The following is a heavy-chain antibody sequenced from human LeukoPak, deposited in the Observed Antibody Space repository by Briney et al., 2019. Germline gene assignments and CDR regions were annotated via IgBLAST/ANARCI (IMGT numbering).Heavy chain of an antibody. D-gene: IGHD3-22*01. CDR1: GFTFSSYG. CDR3: ARDGTTYYYDSSGYYGGYYFDY. V-gene: IGHV3-33*01. J-gene: IGHJ4*02. CDR2: VWYDGSKK. Sequence: PGRSLRLSCAASGFTFSSYGMHWVRQAPGKGLEWVAVVWYDGSKKYSADSVKGRITISRDDSKNTLYLQMNSLRAEDTAVYYCARDGTTYYYDSSGYYGGYYFDYWGQGTLVTVSS.